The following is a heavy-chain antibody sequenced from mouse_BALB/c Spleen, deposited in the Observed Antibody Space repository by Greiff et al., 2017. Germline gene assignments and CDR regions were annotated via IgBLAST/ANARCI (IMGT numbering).Heavy chain of an antibody. CDR1: GYTFTSYW. J-gene: IGHJ2*01. D-gene: IGHD2-1*01. CDR3: ARDYGNYLYYFDY. CDR2: INPSTGYT. Sequence: QVQLQQSGAELAKPGASVKMSCKASGYTFTSYWMHWVKQRPGQGLEWIGYINPSTGYTEYNQKFKDKATLTADKSSSTAYMQLSSLTSEDSAVYYCARDYGNYLYYFDYWGQGTTLTVSS. V-gene: IGHV1-7*01.